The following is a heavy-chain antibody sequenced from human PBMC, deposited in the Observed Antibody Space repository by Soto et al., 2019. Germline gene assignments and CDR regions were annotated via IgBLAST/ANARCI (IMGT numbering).Heavy chain of an antibody. J-gene: IGHJ6*02. V-gene: IGHV5-10-1*01. CDR3: ERTGHWDYYYGMDV. CDR2: IDPSDSYT. Sequence: ESLKISCKGSGYSFTSYWISWVRQMPGKGLEWMGRIDPSDSYTNYSPSFQGHVTISADKSISTAYLQWSSLKASDTAMYYCERTGHWDYYYGMDVWGQGNTVTVS. D-gene: IGHD7-27*01. CDR1: GYSFTSYW.